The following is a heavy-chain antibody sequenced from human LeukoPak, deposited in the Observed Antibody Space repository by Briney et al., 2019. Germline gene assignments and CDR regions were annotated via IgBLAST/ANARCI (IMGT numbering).Heavy chain of an antibody. V-gene: IGHV3-53*01. CDR2: IYSGGST. J-gene: IGHJ4*02. D-gene: IGHD1-26*01. CDR3: ARENSGSHPGSYYFDY. CDR1: GFTVSSNY. Sequence: PGGSLRLSCAASGFTVSSNYMSWVRQAPGKGLEWVSVIYSGGSTYYADSVKGRFTISRDNSKNTLYLQMNSLRAEDTAVYYCARENSGSHPGSYYFDYWGQGTLVTVSS.